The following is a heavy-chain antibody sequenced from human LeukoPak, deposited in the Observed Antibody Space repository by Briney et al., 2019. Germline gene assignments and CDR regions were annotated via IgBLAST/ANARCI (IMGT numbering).Heavy chain of an antibody. D-gene: IGHD3-16*01. Sequence: TSETLSLTCTVSGGSISSSSYYWGWIRQPPGKGLEWIGSIYLSGSTYYNPSLKSRVTISVDTSKNQFSLKLSSVTAADTAVYYCARETSQKGAHYMDVWGKGTTVTISS. V-gene: IGHV4-39*07. J-gene: IGHJ6*03. CDR1: GGSISSSSYY. CDR3: ARETSQKGAHYMDV. CDR2: IYLSGST.